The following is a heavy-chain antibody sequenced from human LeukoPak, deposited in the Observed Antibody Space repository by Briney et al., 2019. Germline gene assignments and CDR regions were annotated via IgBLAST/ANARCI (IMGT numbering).Heavy chain of an antibody. J-gene: IGHJ4*02. D-gene: IGHD5-24*01. CDR3: ASPGARWLQEPFDY. CDR1: GGTFSSYA. V-gene: IGHV1-69*04. Sequence: SVKVSCKASGGTFSSYAISWVRQAPGQGLEWMGRIIPILGIANYAQEFQGRVTITADKSTSTAYMELSSPRSEDTAVYYCASPGARWLQEPFDYWGQGTLVTVSS. CDR2: IIPILGIA.